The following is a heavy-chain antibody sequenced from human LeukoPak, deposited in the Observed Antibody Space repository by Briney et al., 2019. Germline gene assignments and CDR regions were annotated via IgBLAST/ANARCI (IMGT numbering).Heavy chain of an antibody. J-gene: IGHJ6*03. CDR3: ARDRQYRTKGYYYYYMDV. V-gene: IGHV4-61*02. CDR1: GGSISSGSYY. D-gene: IGHD1-1*01. Sequence: SQTLSLTCTVSGGSISSGSYYWSWIRQPAGKGLEWIGRIYTSGSTNYNPSLKSRVTISVDTPKNQFSLKLSSVTAADTAVYYCARDRQYRTKGYYYYYMDVWGKGTTVTISS. CDR2: IYTSGST.